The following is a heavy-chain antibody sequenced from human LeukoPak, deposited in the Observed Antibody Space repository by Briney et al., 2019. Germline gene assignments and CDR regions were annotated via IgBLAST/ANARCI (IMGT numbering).Heavy chain of an antibody. CDR1: GYTFTGYD. CDR2: MNPNTGDT. J-gene: IGHJ4*02. CDR3: TRGSLSGSSRDY. V-gene: IGHV1-8*01. Sequence: ASVRVSCKASGYTFTGYDINWVRQATGQGLEWMGWMNPNTGDTGYAQKFQGSVTMTRNSSIDTAYMELSGLRSEDTAVYYCTRGSLSGSSRDYWGQGTLLTVSS. D-gene: IGHD1-26*01.